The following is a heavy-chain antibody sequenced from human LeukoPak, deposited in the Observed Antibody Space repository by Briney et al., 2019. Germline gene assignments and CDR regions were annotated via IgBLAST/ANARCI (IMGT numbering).Heavy chain of an antibody. V-gene: IGHV3-72*01. CDR3: ARSHYQSSDYFDEDAFDI. Sequence: GGSLRLSCAASGFTFSDHYMAWVRQAPGKGLEWVGRARNKVNSYTTEYAAAVQGRFSISRDDSKNSLYLQLNSLKTEDTALYYCARSHYQSSDYFDEDAFDIWGQGTMVTVSS. D-gene: IGHD3-22*01. CDR1: GFTFSDHY. CDR2: ARNKVNSYTT. J-gene: IGHJ3*02.